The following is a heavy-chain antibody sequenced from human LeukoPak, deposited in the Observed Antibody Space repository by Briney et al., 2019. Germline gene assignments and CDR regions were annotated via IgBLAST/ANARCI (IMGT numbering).Heavy chain of an antibody. CDR2: ISSSSSYV. CDR1: GFTFSSYS. Sequence: KAGGSLRLSCAASGFTFSSYSMNWVRQAPGKGLEWVSPISSSSSYVYYADSVKGRFTISRDNAKNSLYLQMNSLRAEDTAVYYCARDLYITGTSDYWGQGTLVTVSS. D-gene: IGHD1-7*01. CDR3: ARDLYITGTSDY. V-gene: IGHV3-21*01. J-gene: IGHJ4*02.